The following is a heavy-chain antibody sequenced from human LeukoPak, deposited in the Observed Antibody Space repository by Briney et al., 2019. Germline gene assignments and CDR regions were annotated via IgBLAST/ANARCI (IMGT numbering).Heavy chain of an antibody. J-gene: IGHJ5*02. V-gene: IGHV1-8*01. CDR1: GYTFTSYD. D-gene: IGHD3-3*01. Sequence: ASVKVSCKASGYTFTSYDINWVRQATGQGLEWMGWMNPNSGNTGYAQKFQGRVTMTRNTSISTAYMELSSLRSEDTAVYYCARGPFRDEWILEWLLRNWFDPWGQGTLVTVSS. CDR2: MNPNSGNT. CDR3: ARGPFRDEWILEWLLRNWFDP.